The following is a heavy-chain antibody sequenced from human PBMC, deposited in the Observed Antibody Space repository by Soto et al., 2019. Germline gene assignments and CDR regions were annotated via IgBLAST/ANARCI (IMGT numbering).Heavy chain of an antibody. J-gene: IGHJ4*02. CDR2: IIPIFGTA. D-gene: IGHD6-6*01. CDR3: ARSPNLAEYSSSIFDY. V-gene: IGHV1-69*12. CDR1: GGTFSSYA. Sequence: QVQLVQSGAEVKKPGSSVKVSCKASGGTFSSYAISWVRQAPGQGLEWMGGIIPIFGTANYAQKFQGRVTITADESTSIAYMELSSLRSEDTAVYYCARSPNLAEYSSSIFDYWGQGTLVTVSS.